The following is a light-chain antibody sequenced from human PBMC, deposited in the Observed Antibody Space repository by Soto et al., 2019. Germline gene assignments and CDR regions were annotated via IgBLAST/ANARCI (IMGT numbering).Light chain of an antibody. CDR2: EVN. CDR1: SSDVGGFNY. J-gene: IGLJ1*01. CDR3: SSFRSSSTLFV. Sequence: QSALTQPASVSGSPGQSITISCTGSSSDVGGFNYVSWYQQRPGKAPKLMIYEVNNRPSGVSNRFSGSKSGNMASLTISGLQAEDEADYYCSSFRSSSTLFVFGTGTKLTVL. V-gene: IGLV2-14*01.